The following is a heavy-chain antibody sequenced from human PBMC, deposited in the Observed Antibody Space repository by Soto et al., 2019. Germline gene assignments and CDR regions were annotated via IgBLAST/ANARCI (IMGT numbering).Heavy chain of an antibody. V-gene: IGHV4-30-2*01. J-gene: IGHJ5*02. Sequence: PSETLSLTCAVSGGSISSGGYSWSWIRQPPGKGLEWIGYIYHSGSTYYNPSLKSRVTISVDRSKNQFSLKLSSVTAADTAVYYCARESNWFDPWGQGTLVTVSS. CDR2: IYHSGST. CDR3: ARESNWFDP. CDR1: GGSISSGGYS.